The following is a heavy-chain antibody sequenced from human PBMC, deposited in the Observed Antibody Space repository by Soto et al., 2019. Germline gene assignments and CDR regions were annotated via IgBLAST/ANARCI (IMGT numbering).Heavy chain of an antibody. CDR1: GGSISSYY. CDR3: ARVTGGLYCSGGSCYGGLGIFDY. V-gene: IGHV4-59*01. J-gene: IGHJ4*02. D-gene: IGHD2-15*01. Sequence: SETLSLTCTVSGGSISSYYWSWIRQPPGKGLEWIGYIYYSGSTNYNPSLKSRVTISVDTSKNQFSLKLGSVTPADTAVYYCARVTGGLYCSGGSCYGGLGIFDYWGQGTLVTVSS. CDR2: IYYSGST.